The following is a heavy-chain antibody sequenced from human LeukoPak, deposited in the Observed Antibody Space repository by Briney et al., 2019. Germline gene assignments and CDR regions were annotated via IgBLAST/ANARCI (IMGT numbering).Heavy chain of an antibody. Sequence: PGGSLRLSCAASGFTFSRYWMNWVRQAPGKGLEWVGSIKQDGSEKYYVDPVRSRFTISRDNAKNSVSLQMNSLRSEDTAVYYCARGGVLHWGQGTLVTVSS. D-gene: IGHD3-16*01. V-gene: IGHV3-7*01. CDR2: IKQDGSEK. J-gene: IGHJ4*02. CDR1: GFTFSRYW. CDR3: ARGGVLH.